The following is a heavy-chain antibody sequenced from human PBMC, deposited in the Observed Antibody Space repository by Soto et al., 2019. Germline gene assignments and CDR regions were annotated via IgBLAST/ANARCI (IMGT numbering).Heavy chain of an antibody. CDR1: GGSFSGYY. D-gene: IGHD3-16*02. V-gene: IGHV4-34*01. J-gene: IGHJ4*02. Sequence: SETLSLTCAVYGGSFSGYYWSWIRQPPGQGLEWIGEINHSGSTNYNPSLKSRVTISVDTSKNQFSLKLSSVTAADTAVYYCARGKLADYVWGSYRYHVDYWGQGTVVSVSS. CDR2: INHSGST. CDR3: ARGKLADYVWGSYRYHVDY.